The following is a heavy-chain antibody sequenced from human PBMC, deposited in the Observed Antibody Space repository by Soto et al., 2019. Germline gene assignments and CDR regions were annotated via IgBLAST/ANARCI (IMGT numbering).Heavy chain of an antibody. CDR1: GGSISSGVYS. CDR2: IYHSGST. Sequence: PSETLSLTCAVSGGSISSGVYSWSWIRHPPGKGLEWIGYIYHSGSTYYNPSLKSRVTISVDRSKNQFSLKLSSVTAADTAVYYCAREVRYYDSSGYFSDAFDIWGQGTMVTVSS. J-gene: IGHJ3*02. D-gene: IGHD3-22*01. V-gene: IGHV4-30-2*01. CDR3: AREVRYYDSSGYFSDAFDI.